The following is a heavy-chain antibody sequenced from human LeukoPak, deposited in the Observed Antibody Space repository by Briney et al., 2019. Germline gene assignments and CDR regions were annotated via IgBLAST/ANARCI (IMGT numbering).Heavy chain of an antibody. Sequence: ASVKVSCKASGYTFTSYDINWVRQATGQGLEWMGWMNPNSGNTGYAQKFQGRVTVTRNTSISTAYMELSSLRSEDTAVYYCASGLLEDYDFWSGPRFDPWGQGTLVTVSS. CDR1: GYTFTSYD. J-gene: IGHJ5*02. CDR3: ASGLLEDYDFWSGPRFDP. D-gene: IGHD3-3*01. CDR2: MNPNSGNT. V-gene: IGHV1-8*01.